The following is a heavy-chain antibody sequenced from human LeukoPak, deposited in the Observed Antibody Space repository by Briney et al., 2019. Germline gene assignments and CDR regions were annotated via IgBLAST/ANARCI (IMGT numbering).Heavy chain of an antibody. CDR1: GFAFDDFA. V-gene: IGHV3-49*04. CDR3: SRNGLVDFDY. Sequence: GGSLRLSCTTSGFAFDDFAMSWVRQPAGKGLEWVGFIRRRAYGGAAEYAASVKGRFIISRDDSKGIAYLQMNSLKTEDKAVYYCSRNGLVDFDYWGQGSRVIVSP. CDR2: IRRRAYGGAA. J-gene: IGHJ4*02.